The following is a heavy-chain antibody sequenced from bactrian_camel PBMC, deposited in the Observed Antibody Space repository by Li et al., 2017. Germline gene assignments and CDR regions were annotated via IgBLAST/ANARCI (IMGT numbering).Heavy chain of an antibody. CDR3: AASLRAREVGSWTY. J-gene: IGHJ4*01. D-gene: IGHD6*01. CDR2: MYRGIYT. CDR1: GNTDFLDV. V-gene: IGHV3S53*01. Sequence: HVQLVESGGGSVQAGGSLRLSCQASGNTDFLDVMAWFRQAPGKEREGVMYRGIYTYISDSVKGRFTLIQDNAKNTVSLQMNSLKPEDTAMYYCAASLRAREVGSWTYWGQGTQVTVS.